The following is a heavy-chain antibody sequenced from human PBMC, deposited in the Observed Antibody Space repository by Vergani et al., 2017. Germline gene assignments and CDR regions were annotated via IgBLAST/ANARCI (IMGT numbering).Heavy chain of an antibody. V-gene: IGHV1-69*02. CDR1: GGTFSSYT. D-gene: IGHD3-3*01. J-gene: IGHJ6*02. CDR2: IIPILGIA. CDR3: ARGGYGCWRGSHQPPYYYYYYGMDV. Sequence: QVQLVQSGAEVKKPGSSVKVSCKASGGTFSSYTISWVRQAPGQGLEWMGRIIPILGIANYAQKFQGRVTITADKSTSTAYMELRRLRARDTAVYYCARGGYGCWRGSHQPPYYYYYYGMDVWGQGTTVTVSS.